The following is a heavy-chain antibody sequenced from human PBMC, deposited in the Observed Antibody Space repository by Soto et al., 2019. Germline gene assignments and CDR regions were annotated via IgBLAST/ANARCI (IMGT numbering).Heavy chain of an antibody. J-gene: IGHJ4*02. CDR2: ISAYNGNT. V-gene: IGHV1-18*01. CDR3: ERDQGAQIVDY. Sequence: GASVKVSSEDCRYGFTSCAITWVRQAPGQGREWMGWISAYNGNTKHAQKFQDRVTMTTDTSTSTAYMELRCLRSDDTAVDYDERDQGAQIVDYWGKGTLVTVSS. D-gene: IGHD3-22*01. CDR1: RYGFTSCA.